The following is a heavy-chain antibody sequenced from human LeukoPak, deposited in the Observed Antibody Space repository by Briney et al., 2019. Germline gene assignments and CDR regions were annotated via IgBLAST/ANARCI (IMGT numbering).Heavy chain of an antibody. CDR3: AREYYYGSGSYQGEIDY. CDR1: GFTFSSYW. J-gene: IGHJ4*02. D-gene: IGHD3-10*01. CDR2: TKQDGSEK. V-gene: IGHV3-7*03. Sequence: GGSLRLSCAASGFTFSSYWMSWVRQAPGKGLERVANTKQDGSEKYYVDSVKGRFTISRDNAKNSLYLQMNSLRAEDTAVYYCAREYYYGSGSYQGEIDYWGQGTLVTVSS.